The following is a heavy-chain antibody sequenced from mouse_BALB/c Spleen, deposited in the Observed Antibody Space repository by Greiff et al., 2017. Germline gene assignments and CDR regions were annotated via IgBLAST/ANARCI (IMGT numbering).Heavy chain of an antibody. J-gene: IGHJ2*01. CDR2: ISTYYGDA. CDR1: GYTFTDYA. CDR3: ARIRGGLLDY. Sequence: VQLQQSGAELVRPGVSVKISCKGSGYTFTDYAMHWVKQSHAKSLEWIGVISTYYGDASYNQKFKGKATMPVDKSSSTAYMELARLTSEDSAIYYCARIRGGLLDYWGQGTTLTVSS. D-gene: IGHD2-3*01. V-gene: IGHV1S137*01.